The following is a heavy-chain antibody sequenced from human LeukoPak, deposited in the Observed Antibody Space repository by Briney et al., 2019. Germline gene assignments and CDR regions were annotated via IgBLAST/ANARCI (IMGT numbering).Heavy chain of an antibody. CDR3: ARDVGATVAEYFQH. Sequence: GGSLRLSCAASGFTFSTYCMHWVRQPPGKGLVWVSQICTDETTIRNADSVKGRFTISRDNAKNTLYLQMSSLRVEDTAVYYCARDVGATVAEYFQHWGQGTLVTVSS. V-gene: IGHV3-74*01. CDR1: GFTFSTYC. J-gene: IGHJ1*01. CDR2: ICTDETTI. D-gene: IGHD1-26*01.